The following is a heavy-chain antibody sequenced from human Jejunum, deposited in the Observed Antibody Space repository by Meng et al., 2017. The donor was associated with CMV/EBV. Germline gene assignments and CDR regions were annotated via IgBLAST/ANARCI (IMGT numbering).Heavy chain of an antibody. CDR3: ARDRNLTF. D-gene: IGHD3-9*01. J-gene: IGHJ4*02. CDR2: IKEDGSEK. V-gene: IGHV3-7*01. CDR1: GFTFRKHW. Sequence: SCEGSGFTFRKHWMTWVRQAPGKGLEWVANIKEDGSEKYYVDAVKGRFTISRDNVENSLFLQMNSLRADDTAVYYCARDRNLTFWGQGTLVTVSS.